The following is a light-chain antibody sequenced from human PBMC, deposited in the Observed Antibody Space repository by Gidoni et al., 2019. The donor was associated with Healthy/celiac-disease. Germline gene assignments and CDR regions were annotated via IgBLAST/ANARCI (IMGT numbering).Light chain of an antibody. Sequence: EIVMTQSPATLSVSPGERATLSCRASQSVGSNLAWYQQKPGQAPRLLIYGASTRATGIPARFSGSGSGTEFTLTISSLQSEDFAVYCCQQYNNWPLTFXQXTKVEIK. CDR3: QQYNNWPLT. CDR2: GAS. CDR1: QSVGSN. V-gene: IGKV3-15*01. J-gene: IGKJ1*01.